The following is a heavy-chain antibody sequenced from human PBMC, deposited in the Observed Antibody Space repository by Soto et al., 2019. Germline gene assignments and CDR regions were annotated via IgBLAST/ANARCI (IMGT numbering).Heavy chain of an antibody. D-gene: IGHD2-21*01. J-gene: IGHJ6*03. CDR2: INHLGSI. CDR1: GGSLSDYF. Sequence: QVQLQQWGAGLLKPSETLSLTCVVSGGSLSDYFWSWIRQPPGMALEWIGEINHLGSINYNPSLKSRVTMSVYTSKKQFSLTLTAVTAADTATFYCARGGISTWAYCYYMDVWDGGTTVTVSS. V-gene: IGHV4-34*01. CDR3: ARGGISTWAYCYYMDV.